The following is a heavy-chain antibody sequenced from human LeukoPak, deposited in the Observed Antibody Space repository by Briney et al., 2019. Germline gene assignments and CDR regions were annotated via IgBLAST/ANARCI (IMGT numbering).Heavy chain of an antibody. CDR3: ARSSREGEPYFDY. V-gene: IGHV1-8*01. CDR2: MNPNSGNT. J-gene: IGHJ4*02. Sequence: GASVKVSCKASGYTLTSYDINWVRQATGQGLEWMGWMNPNSGNTGYAQKFQGRVTITRNTSISTAYMELNSLRSEDTAVYYCARSSREGEPYFDYWGQGTLVTVSS. CDR1: GYTLTSYD. D-gene: IGHD3-16*01.